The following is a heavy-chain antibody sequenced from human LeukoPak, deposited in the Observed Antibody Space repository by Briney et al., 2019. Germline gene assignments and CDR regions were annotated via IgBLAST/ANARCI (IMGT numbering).Heavy chain of an antibody. CDR1: GGSISRYY. Sequence: SSETLSLTCSVSGGSISRYYWSWIRQPPGKGLEWIGYIYYSGSTNYNPSLKSRVTISVDTSKNQFSLKLSSVTAADTAVYYCARHEATAMVTFDYWGQGTLVTVSS. CDR2: IYYSGST. CDR3: ARHEATAMVTFDY. V-gene: IGHV4-59*08. J-gene: IGHJ4*02. D-gene: IGHD5-18*01.